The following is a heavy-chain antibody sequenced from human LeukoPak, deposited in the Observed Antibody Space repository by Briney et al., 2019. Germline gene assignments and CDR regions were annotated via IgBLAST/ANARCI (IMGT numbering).Heavy chain of an antibody. Sequence: PSETLSLTCTVSGGSISSYYWSWIRQPPGKGLEWIGYIYYSGSTNYNPSLKSRVTITVDTSKNQFSLKLSSMTAADTAVYYCARARRRDAFDIWGQGTMVTVSS. CDR2: IYYSGST. V-gene: IGHV4-59*01. CDR3: ARARRRDAFDI. CDR1: GGSISSYY. J-gene: IGHJ3*02.